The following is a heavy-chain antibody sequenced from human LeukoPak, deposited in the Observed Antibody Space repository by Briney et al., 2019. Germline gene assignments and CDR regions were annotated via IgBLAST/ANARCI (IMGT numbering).Heavy chain of an antibody. Sequence: PGGTLRLSCAASGFTFSSYGMSWVRQAPGKGLEWVSAISGSGGSTYYADSVKGRFTISRDNSENTLYLQMNSLRAEDTAVYYCAKDYYGSGSYDKFDYWGQGTLVTVSS. V-gene: IGHV3-23*01. D-gene: IGHD3-10*01. J-gene: IGHJ4*02. CDR3: AKDYYGSGSYDKFDY. CDR2: ISGSGGST. CDR1: GFTFSSYG.